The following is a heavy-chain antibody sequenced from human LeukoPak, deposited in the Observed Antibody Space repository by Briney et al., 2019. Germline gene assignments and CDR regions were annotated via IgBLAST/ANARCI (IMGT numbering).Heavy chain of an antibody. D-gene: IGHD3-22*01. CDR2: INTYNGNT. J-gene: IGHJ4*02. CDR1: SYTFTRYG. V-gene: IGHV1-18*01. CDR3: ATNYYDSSGYYSIDY. Sequence: ASVKVSCKASSYTFTRYGISWVRQAPGQGLEWMGWINTYNGNTDYAQKLQGRVTMTTDTSTSTAYMELRSLRSDDTALYYCATNYYDSSGYYSIDYWGQGTLVTVSS.